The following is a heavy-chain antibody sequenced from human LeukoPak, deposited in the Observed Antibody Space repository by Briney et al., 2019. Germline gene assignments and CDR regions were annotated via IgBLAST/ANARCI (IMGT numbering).Heavy chain of an antibody. Sequence: ASVKVSCKASGYTFTSYDINWVRQATGQGLEWMGWMNPNSGNTGYAQKFQGRVTMTRNTSISTAYMELSSLRSEDTAVYYCARVLYPEGFGELLLGYYYYYYGMDVWGQGTTVTVSS. CDR1: GYTFTSYD. D-gene: IGHD3-10*01. J-gene: IGHJ6*02. CDR2: MNPNSGNT. CDR3: ARVLYPEGFGELLLGYYYYYYGMDV. V-gene: IGHV1-8*01.